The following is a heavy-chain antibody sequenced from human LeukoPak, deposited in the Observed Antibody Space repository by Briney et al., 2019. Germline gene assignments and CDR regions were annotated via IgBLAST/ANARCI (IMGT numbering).Heavy chain of an antibody. J-gene: IGHJ4*02. V-gene: IGHV3-7*01. CDR2: IKQDGSEK. CDR3: TTSRTFDY. Sequence: GGSLRLSCAASGFTFSSYWMSWVRQAPGKGLEWVANIKQDGSEKHYVDSVKGRFTISRDNAKNSLYLRMNSLRAEDTAVYYCTTSRTFDYWGQGTLVTVSS. D-gene: IGHD2-2*01. CDR1: GFTFSSYW.